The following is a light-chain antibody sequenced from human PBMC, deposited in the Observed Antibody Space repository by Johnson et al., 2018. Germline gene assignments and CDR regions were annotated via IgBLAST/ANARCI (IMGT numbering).Light chain of an antibody. Sequence: QSVLTQPPSVSAAPGQKVTISCSGSSSNIGNNYVSWYQQLPGTAPKLLIYENNKRPSGIRDRFSGSKSGTSATLGITGLQTWDEADYYCGTWDSSLSAGNVFGTGTKVTVL. CDR3: GTWDSSLSAGNV. V-gene: IGLV1-51*02. CDR2: ENN. J-gene: IGLJ1*01. CDR1: SSNIGNNY.